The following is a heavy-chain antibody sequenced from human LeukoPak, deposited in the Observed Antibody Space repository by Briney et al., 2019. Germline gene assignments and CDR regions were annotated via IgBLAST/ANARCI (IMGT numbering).Heavy chain of an antibody. V-gene: IGHV1-18*01. CDR1: GYTFTSCG. Sequence: ASVKVSCKSSGYTFTSCGISWVRQAPGQGLEWMGWFNAYNGNTNYAQTLPGRVTMTTATSTSTTYLELRILSSDATAVDYCARDITMIVVVPGYWGQGTLVTVSS. D-gene: IGHD3-22*01. CDR3: ARDITMIVVVPGY. CDR2: FNAYNGNT. J-gene: IGHJ4*02.